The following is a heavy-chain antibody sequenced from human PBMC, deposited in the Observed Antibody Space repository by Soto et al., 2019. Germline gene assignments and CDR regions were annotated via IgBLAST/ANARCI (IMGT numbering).Heavy chain of an antibody. Sequence: PRQDLKLYGEGSGWSSTRYWSGWERQKPRKGLEWMGIIYPCDSDTRYSPSFQGQVTSSADKSISTAYLQWSSLKASDTAMYYCARLVFGELWLLSHYYSVMDVWGQGTTVTVSS. CDR3: ARLVFGELWLLSHYYSVMDV. CDR2: IYPCDSDT. CDR1: GWSSTRYW. D-gene: IGHD5-18*01. J-gene: IGHJ6*02. V-gene: IGHV5-51*01.